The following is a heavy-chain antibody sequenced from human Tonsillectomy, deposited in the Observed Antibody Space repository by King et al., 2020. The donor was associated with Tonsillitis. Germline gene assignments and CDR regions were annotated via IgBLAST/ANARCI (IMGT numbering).Heavy chain of an antibody. Sequence: VQLQQWGAGLLKPSETLSLTCAVYGGSFSGYYWSWIRQPPGKGLEWIGEINHSGSTNYKPSLKSRVTISVDTSKNQFSLKLSSVTAADTAVYYWSRTIGNRDGSNSYYYYYYGMDVWGQGTTVTVSS. V-gene: IGHV4-34*01. D-gene: IGHD5-24*01. CDR3: SRTIGNRDGSNSYYYYYYGMDV. CDR1: GGSFSGYY. J-gene: IGHJ6*02. CDR2: INHSGST.